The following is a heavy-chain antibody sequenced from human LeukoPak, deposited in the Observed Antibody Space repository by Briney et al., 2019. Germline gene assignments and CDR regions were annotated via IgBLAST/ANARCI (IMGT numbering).Heavy chain of an antibody. CDR3: AKSPVASYSGYPGVDY. J-gene: IGHJ4*02. CDR2: IKQDGSDQ. Sequence: GGSLRLSCTASGFTFNTYWMSWVRQTPEKGLEWVANIKQDGSDQYYVDSLKGRFTISRDNSKNTLYLQMNSLRAEDTAVYYCAKSPVASYSGYPGVDYWGQGTLVTVSS. CDR1: GFTFNTYW. V-gene: IGHV3-7*03. D-gene: IGHD5-12*01.